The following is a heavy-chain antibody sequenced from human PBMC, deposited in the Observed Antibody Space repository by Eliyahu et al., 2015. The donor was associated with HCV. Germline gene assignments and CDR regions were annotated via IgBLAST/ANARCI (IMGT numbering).Heavy chain of an antibody. D-gene: IGHD2-8*01. Sequence: EVQLVESGGGLVQPGRXLRLSCAASGFTFDDYAIHWVRQIPGRGLEWVSGISWSSGSKGYADSVKGRFTISRDNAKNSLYLQMNSLKPEDTALYYCVKGQREDIVHRNDAFDVWGQGTMVAVSS. CDR1: GFTFDDYA. V-gene: IGHV3-9*01. CDR2: ISWSSGSK. J-gene: IGHJ3*01. CDR3: VKGQREDIVHRNDAFDV.